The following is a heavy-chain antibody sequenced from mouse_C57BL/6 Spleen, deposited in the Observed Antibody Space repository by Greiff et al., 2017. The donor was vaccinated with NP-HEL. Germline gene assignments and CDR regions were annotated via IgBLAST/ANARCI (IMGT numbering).Heavy chain of an antibody. CDR2: INPNNGGT. CDR3: ARSSYDYDVYAMDY. Sequence: EVQLQQSGPELVKPGASVKISCKASGYTFTDYYMNWVKQSHGKSLEWIGDINPNNGGTSYNQKFKGKATLTVDKSSSTAYMELRSLTSEDSAVYYCARSSYDYDVYAMDYWGQGTSVTVSS. D-gene: IGHD2-4*01. J-gene: IGHJ4*01. CDR1: GYTFTDYY. V-gene: IGHV1-26*01.